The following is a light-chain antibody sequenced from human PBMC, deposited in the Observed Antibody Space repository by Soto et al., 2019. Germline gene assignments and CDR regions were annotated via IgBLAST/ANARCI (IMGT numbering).Light chain of an antibody. CDR2: DVS. CDR1: SSDVGGYNY. CDR3: SSYTSSSTYF. V-gene: IGLV2-14*01. J-gene: IGLJ1*01. Sequence: ALTQPASVSASPGQWITISCTGTSSDVGGYNYVSWYQQHPGKAPKLMIYDVSKRPSGVSNRFSGSKSGNTASLTISGLQAEDEADYYCSSYTSSSTYFFGTGTKVPVL.